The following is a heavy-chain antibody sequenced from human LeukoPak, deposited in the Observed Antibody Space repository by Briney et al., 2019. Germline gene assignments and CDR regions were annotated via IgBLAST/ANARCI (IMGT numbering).Heavy chain of an antibody. Sequence: PSETLSLTCAVSGYSISSSNWWGWIRQPPGKGLEWIGYIYYSGSIYYNPSLKSRVTMSVDTSKNQFSLKLSSVTAADTAVYYCARHPYYRGRGTFDYWGQGTLVTVSS. CDR3: ARHPYYRGRGTFDY. CDR1: GYSISSSNW. V-gene: IGHV4-28*05. J-gene: IGHJ4*02. D-gene: IGHD5-12*01. CDR2: IYYSGSI.